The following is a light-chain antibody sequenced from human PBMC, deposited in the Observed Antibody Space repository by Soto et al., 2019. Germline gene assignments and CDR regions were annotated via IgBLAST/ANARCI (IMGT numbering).Light chain of an antibody. CDR3: TSWTTSTTMI. J-gene: IGLJ2*01. Sequence: QSALTQPASVSGSPGQSITISCTGTSSDIGAYNFVSCYQQHPGKAPKLMLYDVNIPPSGVSSRLSGSKSANTASLTISGLQAEDEDDYYCTSWTTSTTMIFGGGTKLTVL. CDR2: DVN. V-gene: IGLV2-14*03. CDR1: SSDIGAYNF.